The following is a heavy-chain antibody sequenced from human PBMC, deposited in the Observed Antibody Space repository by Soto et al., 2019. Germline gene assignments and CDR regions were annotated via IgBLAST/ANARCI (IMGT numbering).Heavy chain of an antibody. J-gene: IGHJ6*02. CDR1: GYSFTSYW. V-gene: IGHV5-51*01. Sequence: GEALKISCEGSGYSFTSYWIGWVRHMPGKGREWMGIIYPGDSDTRYSPSFQGQVTISADKSISTAYLQWSSLKASDTAMYYCASHRYYDSSGYEGTNYNGMDVWGQGTTVTVSS. CDR2: IYPGDSDT. D-gene: IGHD3-22*01. CDR3: ASHRYYDSSGYEGTNYNGMDV.